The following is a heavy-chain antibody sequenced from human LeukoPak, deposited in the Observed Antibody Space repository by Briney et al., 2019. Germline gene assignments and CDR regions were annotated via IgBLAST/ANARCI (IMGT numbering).Heavy chain of an antibody. CDR2: ISYDGSNK. Sequence: GGSLRLSCAASGFTFSSYAMHWVRKAPGKGLEWVAVISYDGSNKYYADSVKGRFTISRDNAKNSLYLQMNSLRVEDTAVYYCARVLFHGSSWYDYWGQGTLVTVSS. D-gene: IGHD6-13*01. V-gene: IGHV3-30-3*01. CDR1: GFTFSSYA. CDR3: ARVLFHGSSWYDY. J-gene: IGHJ4*02.